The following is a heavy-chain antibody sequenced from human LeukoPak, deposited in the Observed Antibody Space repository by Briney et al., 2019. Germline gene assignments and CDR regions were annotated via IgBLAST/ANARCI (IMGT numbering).Heavy chain of an antibody. CDR2: IIPIFGTA. Sequence: VASVKVSCKASGGTFSSYAISWVRQAPGQGLEWMGGIIPIFGTANYAQKFQGRVTITADESTSTAYMELSSLRSEDTAVYYCARDEAADYWFDPWGQGTLVTVSS. CDR3: ARDEAADYWFDP. CDR1: GGTFSSYA. J-gene: IGHJ5*02. V-gene: IGHV1-69*13. D-gene: IGHD6-13*01.